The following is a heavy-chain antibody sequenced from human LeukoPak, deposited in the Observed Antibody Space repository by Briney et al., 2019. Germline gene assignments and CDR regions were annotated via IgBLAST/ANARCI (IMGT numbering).Heavy chain of an antibody. CDR1: GFTFSSYP. D-gene: IGHD3-22*01. Sequence: GGSLRLSCAASGFTFSSYPMSWVRQAPGEGLEWVSAIYGCGGNTYYADYVKGRFTIPRDNSKNTLYLQMNSLRAEDTAVYYCAKDGGGITTNWFDPWGQGTLVTVSS. V-gene: IGHV3-23*01. J-gene: IGHJ5*02. CDR3: AKDGGGITTNWFDP. CDR2: IYGCGGNT.